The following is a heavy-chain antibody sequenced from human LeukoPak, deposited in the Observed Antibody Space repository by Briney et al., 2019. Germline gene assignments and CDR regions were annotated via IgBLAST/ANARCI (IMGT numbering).Heavy chain of an antibody. V-gene: IGHV4-4*02. CDR1: GGSISSSSW. CDR3: ARVPGSIPIFDY. CDR2: IYHSGST. J-gene: IGHJ4*02. D-gene: IGHD3-9*01. Sequence: SETLSLTCAVSGGSISSSSWWSWVRQPPGKGLEWIGEIYHSGSTNYNPSLKSRVTISVDKSKNQFSLKLSSVTAADTAVYYCARVPGSIPIFDYWGQGTLVTVSS.